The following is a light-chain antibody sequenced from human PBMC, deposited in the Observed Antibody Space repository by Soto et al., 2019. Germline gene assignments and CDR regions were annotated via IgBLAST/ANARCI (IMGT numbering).Light chain of an antibody. Sequence: PGERATLSCRASQSVSSYFAWYQQKPGQAPRLLIYDASTRAAGIPARFSGSGSGTDFTLTISSLEPEDFAVYYCQPRSDWPLTFGGGTKVDIK. CDR3: QPRSDWPLT. CDR2: DAS. V-gene: IGKV3-11*01. J-gene: IGKJ4*01. CDR1: QSVSSY.